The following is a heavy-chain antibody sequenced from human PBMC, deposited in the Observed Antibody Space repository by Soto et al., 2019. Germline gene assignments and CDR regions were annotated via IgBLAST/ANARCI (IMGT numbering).Heavy chain of an antibody. CDR1: GGSISSGDYY. D-gene: IGHD5-18*01. Sequence: TLSLTCTVPGGSISSGDYYWSWIRQPPGKGLEWIGYIYYSGSTYYNPSLKSRVTISVDTSKNQFSLKLSSVTAADTAVYYCARGGYSYGLDWFDPWGQGTLVTVSS. CDR2: IYYSGST. V-gene: IGHV4-30-4*01. J-gene: IGHJ5*02. CDR3: ARGGYSYGLDWFDP.